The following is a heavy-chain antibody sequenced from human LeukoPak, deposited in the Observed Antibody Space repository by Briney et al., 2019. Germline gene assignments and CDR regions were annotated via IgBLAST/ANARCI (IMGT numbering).Heavy chain of an antibody. D-gene: IGHD2-15*01. J-gene: IGHJ6*03. Sequence: PSETLSLTCTVSGGSISSSSYYWGWIRQPPGKGLEWIGSIYYSGSTYYNPSLKSRVTISVDTSKNQFSLKLSSVTAADTAVYHRARDRGREYCSGGSCYPDYYYYYMDVWGKGTTVTVSS. CDR2: IYYSGST. CDR1: GGSISSSSYY. V-gene: IGHV4-39*07. CDR3: ARDRGREYCSGGSCYPDYYYYYMDV.